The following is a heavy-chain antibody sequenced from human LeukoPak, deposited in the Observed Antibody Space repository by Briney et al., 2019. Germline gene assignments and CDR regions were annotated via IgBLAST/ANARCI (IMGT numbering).Heavy chain of an antibody. CDR1: EETFTNYY. CDR3: TRDMSKVVTAISYAFDV. Sequence: GASVKVSCKASEETFTNYYMHWVRQAPGQGLEWLGMINPIGDRAAYAQNFQGRITMTRDTSTTTLYLQLSSLSSEDTAVYYCTRDMSKVVTAISYAFDVWGQGTLVTVSS. V-gene: IGHV1-46*01. J-gene: IGHJ3*01. D-gene: IGHD4-23*01. CDR2: INPIGDRA.